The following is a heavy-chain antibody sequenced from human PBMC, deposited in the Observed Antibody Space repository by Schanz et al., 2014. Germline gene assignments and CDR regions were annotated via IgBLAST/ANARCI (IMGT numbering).Heavy chain of an antibody. D-gene: IGHD6-19*01. V-gene: IGHV3-66*01. CDR3: ASPPISVAGRLADY. J-gene: IGHJ4*02. CDR1: GFTFSNYA. CDR2: IDYAGST. Sequence: DVQLLESGGGLVQPGESLRLSCAASGFTFSNYAMSWVRQAPGKGLEWVSLIDYAGSTNYADSVKGRMTVSRDTSKNALFLQMNNLRAEDTAVYYCASPPISVAGRLADYWGQGILVAVSS.